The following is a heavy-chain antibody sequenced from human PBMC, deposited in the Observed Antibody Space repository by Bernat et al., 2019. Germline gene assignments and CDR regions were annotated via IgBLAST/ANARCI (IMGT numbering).Heavy chain of an antibody. CDR3: ARPQRFYDSSGYSFNT. CDR1: GYTFTSYA. V-gene: IGHV1-3*01. CDR2: INAGNGNT. D-gene: IGHD3-22*01. Sequence: QVQLVQSGAEVKKPGASVKVSCKASGYTFTSYAMHWVRQAPGQRLEWMGWINAGNGNTKYSQKFQGRVTITRDTSASTAYMELSSLRSEDTAVYYCARPQRFYDSSGYSFNTWGQGTLVTVSS. J-gene: IGHJ5*02.